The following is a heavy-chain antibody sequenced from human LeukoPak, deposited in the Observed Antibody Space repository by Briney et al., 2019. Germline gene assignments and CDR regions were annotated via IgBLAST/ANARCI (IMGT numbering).Heavy chain of an antibody. J-gene: IGHJ4*02. V-gene: IGHV3-21*01. CDR1: GFTFSSYS. D-gene: IGHD1-26*01. CDR2: ISSSSSYI. Sequence: PGGSLRLSCAASGFTFSSYSMNWVRQAPGKGLEWVSSISSSSSYIYYADSVRGRFTISRDNAKNSLYLQMNSLRAEDTAVYYCARDFSGTYNWVYWGQGTLVTVSS. CDR3: ARDFSGTYNWVY.